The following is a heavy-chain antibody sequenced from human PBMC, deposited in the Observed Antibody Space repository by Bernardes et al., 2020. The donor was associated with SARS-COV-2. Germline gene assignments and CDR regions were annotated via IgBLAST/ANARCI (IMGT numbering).Heavy chain of an antibody. Sequence: GGSLRLSCAASGFTFSSYGMHWVRQAPGKGLEWVAVISYDGSNKYYADSVKGRFTISRDNSKNTLYLQMNSLRAEDTAVYYCATMPEDAFDIWGQGTMVTVSS. CDR3: ATMPEDAFDI. CDR1: GFTFSSYG. J-gene: IGHJ3*02. CDR2: ISYDGSNK. V-gene: IGHV3-30*03. D-gene: IGHD2-2*01.